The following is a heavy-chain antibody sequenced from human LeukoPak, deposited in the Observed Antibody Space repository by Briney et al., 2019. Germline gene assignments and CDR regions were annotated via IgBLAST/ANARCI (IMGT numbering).Heavy chain of an antibody. Sequence: GGSLRLSCAASGFTFSSSAMSWVRQVPGKGLEWVSGISASGGSTSYADSVRGRFTISRDNSKNTLYLQMNSLRAEDTAAYYCVRYDGGNDYYSDYWGQGTLVTVSS. V-gene: IGHV3-23*01. CDR2: ISASGGST. CDR3: VRYDGGNDYYSDY. D-gene: IGHD4-23*01. CDR1: GFTFSSSA. J-gene: IGHJ4*02.